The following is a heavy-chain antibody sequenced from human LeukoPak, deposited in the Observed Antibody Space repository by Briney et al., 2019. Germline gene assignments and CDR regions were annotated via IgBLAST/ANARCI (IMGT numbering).Heavy chain of an antibody. Sequence: GGSLRLSCAASGFTFSTYSMNWVRQAPGKGLEWVSSISSSSSYIYYADSVKGRFTISGDNAKNSLYLQMNSLRAEDTAVYYCARVYSSSSGLNYWGQGTLVTVSS. CDR1: GFTFSTYS. CDR3: ARVYSSSSGLNY. V-gene: IGHV3-21*01. CDR2: ISSSSSYI. J-gene: IGHJ4*02. D-gene: IGHD6-6*01.